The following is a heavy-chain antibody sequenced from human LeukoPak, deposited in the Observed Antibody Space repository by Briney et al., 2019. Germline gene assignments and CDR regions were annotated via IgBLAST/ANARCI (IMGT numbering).Heavy chain of an antibody. CDR1: GGSFSGYY. Sequence: PSETLSLTCAVYGGSFSGYYWSWIRQPPGKGLEWIGEINHSGSTNYNPSLKSRVTISVDTSKNQFPLKLSSVTAADTAVYYCARATVTTVHYYYYYGMDVWGQGTTVTVSS. CDR2: INHSGST. CDR3: ARATVTTVHYYYYYGMDV. D-gene: IGHD4-11*01. J-gene: IGHJ6*02. V-gene: IGHV4-34*01.